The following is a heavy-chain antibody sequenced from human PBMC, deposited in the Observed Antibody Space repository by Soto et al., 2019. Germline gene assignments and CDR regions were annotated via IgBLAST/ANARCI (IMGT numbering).Heavy chain of an antibody. J-gene: IGHJ5*02. CDR2: IYYSGST. CDR3: ARRPVAGTWWFDP. Sequence: SETLSLTCTVSGGSISSYYWSWIRQPPGKGLEWIGYIYYSGSTNYNPSLKSRVTISVDTSKNQFSLKLSSVTAADTAVYYCARRPVAGTWWFDPWGQGTLVTAPQ. CDR1: GGSISSYY. D-gene: IGHD6-19*01. V-gene: IGHV4-59*08.